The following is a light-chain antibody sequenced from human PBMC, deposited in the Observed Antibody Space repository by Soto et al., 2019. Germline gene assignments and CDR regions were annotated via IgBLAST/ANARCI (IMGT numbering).Light chain of an antibody. CDR2: DVS. Sequence: QSVLTQPPSASGSPGQPVTISCTGTGGDVGGYNYVSWYQQHPGKAPRLMIYDVSKRPSGVSNRFSGSKSGSTASLTISGLQAEDEADYYCCSYAGSSGYVFGTGTKVTVL. CDR3: CSYAGSSGYV. J-gene: IGLJ1*01. V-gene: IGLV2-23*02. CDR1: GGDVGGYNY.